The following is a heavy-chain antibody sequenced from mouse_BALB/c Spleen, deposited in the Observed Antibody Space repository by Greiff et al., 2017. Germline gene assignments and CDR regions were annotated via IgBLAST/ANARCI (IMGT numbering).Heavy chain of an antibody. V-gene: IGHV1-20*01. CDR1: GFNIKDTY. Sequence: VQLQQSGAELVKPGASVKLSCTASGFNIKDTYMHWVKQSHGKSLDWIGRINPYNGDTFYNQKFKGKATLTVDKSSSTAHMELRSLTSEDSAVYYCADLLWLRRGFDYWGQGTTLTVSS. CDR3: ADLLWLRRGFDY. D-gene: IGHD2-2*01. CDR2: INPYNGDT. J-gene: IGHJ2*01.